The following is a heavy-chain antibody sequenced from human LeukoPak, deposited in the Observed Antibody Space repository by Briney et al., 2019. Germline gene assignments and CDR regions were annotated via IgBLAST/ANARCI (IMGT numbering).Heavy chain of an antibody. Sequence: GGSLRLSCAVSGFTFSSYGMHWVRQAPGKGLEWVAVIWYDGSKKYYADSVKGRFTISRDNSKNTLDLQVNSLRAEDTAVYYCARETPSADAAFDYWGQGTLVTVSS. CDR1: GFTFSSYG. CDR2: IWYDGSKK. D-gene: IGHD2-15*01. J-gene: IGHJ4*02. V-gene: IGHV3-33*01. CDR3: ARETPSADAAFDY.